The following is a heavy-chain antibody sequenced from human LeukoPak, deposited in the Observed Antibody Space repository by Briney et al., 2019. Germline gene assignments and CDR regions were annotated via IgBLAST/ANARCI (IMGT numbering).Heavy chain of an antibody. CDR2: INPVGSEK. CDR1: GFSFSTYW. J-gene: IGHJ4*02. V-gene: IGHV3-7*02. CDR3: AKNWGYFDD. Sequence: GGSLRLSCAASGFSFSTYWMNWVRQAPGKGLEWVANINPVGSEKYYPDSVKGRFTISRDNAKNSLYLQMNSLRAEDTAVYYCAKNWGYFDDWGQGTLVTVSS. D-gene: IGHD7-27*01.